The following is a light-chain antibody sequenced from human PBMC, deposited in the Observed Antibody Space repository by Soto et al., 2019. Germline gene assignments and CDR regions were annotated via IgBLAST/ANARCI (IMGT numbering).Light chain of an antibody. CDR3: LLCANSPPT. Sequence: EVVLTQSPGTLSLSPGERATLSCRASQSVKDYVALYQQRPGQNSRLLIFDASNMATGFPARFSGVGYGAYFTLPPRGLLRDDFGHGYGLLCANSPPTCGGGTKLEI. CDR1: QSVKDY. J-gene: IGKJ4*02. V-gene: IGKV3-11*01. CDR2: DAS.